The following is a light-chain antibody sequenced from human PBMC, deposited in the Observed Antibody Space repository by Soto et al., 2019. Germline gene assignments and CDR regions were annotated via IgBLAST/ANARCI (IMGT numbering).Light chain of an antibody. J-gene: IGLJ1*01. CDR3: SSHTSGSTRV. Sequence: QSVLTQPASVSGSPGRSITISYTGTSSDVGGYNYVSWYQQHPDKAPKLMIYEVTKRPSGVSNRFSGSKSGNTASLTISGLQPEDEADYYCSSHTSGSTRVFGSGTKVTVL. CDR1: SSDVGGYNY. CDR2: EVT. V-gene: IGLV2-14*01.